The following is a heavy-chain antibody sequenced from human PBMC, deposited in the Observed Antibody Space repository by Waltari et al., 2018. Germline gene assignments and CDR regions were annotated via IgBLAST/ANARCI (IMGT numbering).Heavy chain of an antibody. Sequence: EEQLVESGGGLAQPGESLRLSCAASGFTFRRYWMDWVRSTPGKGLVWVSRINIDGSSTTYADSVKGRFTISRDNGKNTLYVQMNRLRPEDTAVYYCARVATKTYSSPVPGRPYYYGMDVWGQGTTVTVSS. CDR2: INIDGSST. CDR3: ARVATKTYSSPVPGRPYYYGMDV. J-gene: IGHJ6*02. V-gene: IGHV3-74*01. D-gene: IGHD3-22*01. CDR1: GFTFRRYW.